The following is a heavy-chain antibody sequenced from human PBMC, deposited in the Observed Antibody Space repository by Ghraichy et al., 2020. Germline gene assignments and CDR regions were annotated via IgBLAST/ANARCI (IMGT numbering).Heavy chain of an antibody. Sequence: ASVKVSCKASGYTFTSYYMHWVRQAPGQGLEWMGMINPSGGSTSYAQKFQGRVTMTRDTSTSTVYMELSSLRSEDTAVYYCARDPSTVTTLVYYFDYWGQGTLVTVSS. CDR2: INPSGGST. V-gene: IGHV1-46*01. D-gene: IGHD4-17*01. J-gene: IGHJ4*02. CDR3: ARDPSTVTTLVYYFDY. CDR1: GYTFTSYY.